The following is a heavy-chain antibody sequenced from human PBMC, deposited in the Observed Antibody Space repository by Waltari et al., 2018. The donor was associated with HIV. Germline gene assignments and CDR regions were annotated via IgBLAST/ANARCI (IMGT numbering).Heavy chain of an antibody. V-gene: IGHV4-34*01. CDR3: ARHGNYGDYVFDP. J-gene: IGHJ5*02. CDR1: VGSFSGYY. Sequence: QVQLQQWGAGLLKPSETLSLTCAVYVGSFSGYYWRWIRQPPGKGLEWIGEINQSGSTNYNPSLKSRVTISVVTSKNQFSLKLSSVTAADTAVYYCARHGNYGDYVFDPWGQGTLVTVSS. D-gene: IGHD4-17*01. CDR2: INQSGST.